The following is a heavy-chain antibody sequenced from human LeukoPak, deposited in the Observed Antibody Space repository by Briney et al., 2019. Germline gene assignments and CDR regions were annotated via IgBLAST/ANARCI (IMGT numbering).Heavy chain of an antibody. CDR2: ISAYNGNT. D-gene: IGHD6-6*01. V-gene: IGHV1-18*04. Sequence: GASVKVSCKASGYTFTSYYMHWVRQAPGQGLEWMGWISAYNGNTNYAQKLQGRVTMTTDTSTSTAYMELRSLRSDDTAVYYCARDLNRGSSPDYWGQGTLVTVSS. CDR1: GYTFTSYY. CDR3: ARDLNRGSSPDY. J-gene: IGHJ4*02.